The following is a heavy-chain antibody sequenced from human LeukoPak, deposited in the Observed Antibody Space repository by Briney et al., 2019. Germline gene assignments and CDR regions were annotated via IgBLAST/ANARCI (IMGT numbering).Heavy chain of an antibody. CDR3: ARGGRITIFGVVKPFDY. CDR1: GGSISSYY. J-gene: IGHJ4*02. D-gene: IGHD3-3*01. V-gene: IGHV4-4*07. CDR2: IYISGST. Sequence: PSETLSLTCTVSGGSISSYYWSWIRQPAGKGLEWIGRIYISGSTNYNPSLKSRVTMSVDTSKNQFSLKLSSVTAADTAVYYCARGGRITIFGVVKPFDYWGQGTLVTVSS.